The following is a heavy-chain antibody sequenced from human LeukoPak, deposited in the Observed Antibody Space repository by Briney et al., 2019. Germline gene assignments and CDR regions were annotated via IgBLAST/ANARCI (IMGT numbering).Heavy chain of an antibody. V-gene: IGHV4-34*01. D-gene: IGHD2-2*01. CDR1: GGSFSGYY. CDR2: INHSGST. Sequence: SETLSLTCAVYGGSFSGYYWSWIRQPPGKGLEWIGEINHSGSTNYNPSLKSRVTISVDTSKNQFSLKLSSVTTADTAVYYCARGEGGSTSCYDYWGQGTLVTVSS. J-gene: IGHJ4*02. CDR3: ARGEGGSTSCYDY.